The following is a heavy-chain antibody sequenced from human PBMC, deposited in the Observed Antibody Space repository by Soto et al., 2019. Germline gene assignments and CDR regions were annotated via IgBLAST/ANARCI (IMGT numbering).Heavy chain of an antibody. V-gene: IGHV1-69*06. CDR3: ATDYYDSTGYWGAFDI. Sequence: ASVKYSCKASGGTFSSYAISWVRQAPGQGLEWMGGIIPIFGTANYAQKFQGRVTITADKSTSTAYMELSSLRSEDTAVYYCATDYYDSTGYWGAFDIWGQGTMVTVSS. J-gene: IGHJ3*02. CDR1: GGTFSSYA. CDR2: IIPIFGTA. D-gene: IGHD3-22*01.